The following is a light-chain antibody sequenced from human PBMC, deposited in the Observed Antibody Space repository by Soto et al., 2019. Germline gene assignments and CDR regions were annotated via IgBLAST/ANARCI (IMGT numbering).Light chain of an antibody. Sequence: EIVLTQSPATLSLSPGERATLSCRASQSVSSYLAWYQQKPGQAPRLLIYDASNRATGIPARFSGSGSGTDFTLTISSLEPEDFAVYYCQQNGSPPYTFGQGTK. V-gene: IGKV3-11*01. J-gene: IGKJ2*01. CDR3: QQNGSPPYT. CDR1: QSVSSY. CDR2: DAS.